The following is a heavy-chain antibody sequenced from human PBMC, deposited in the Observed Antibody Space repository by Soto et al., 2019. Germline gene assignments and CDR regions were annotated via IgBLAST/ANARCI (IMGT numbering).Heavy chain of an antibody. CDR2: IWYDGNKK. V-gene: IGHV3-33*03. Sequence: QVQLVESGGGVVQPGRSLRLSCAASGFTFSSYDMHWVRQAPGKGLDWVAVIWYDGNKKYYADSVKGRFTISRDNSKNTLYLQMNSLRVEDTAVYYCSIFCSSGDSCHSDYWGQGTLVTVSS. CDR3: SIFCSSGDSCHSDY. D-gene: IGHD2-15*01. J-gene: IGHJ4*02. CDR1: GFTFSSYD.